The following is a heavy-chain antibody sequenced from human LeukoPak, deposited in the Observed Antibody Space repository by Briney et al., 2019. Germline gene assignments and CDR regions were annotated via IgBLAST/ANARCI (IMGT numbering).Heavy chain of an antibody. CDR3: TKGSAGGRPYYFDN. J-gene: IGHJ4*02. D-gene: IGHD2-15*01. Sequence: GSLRLSCAASGLTFNNYALSWVRQAPGKGLDWILGVDGSGAYTYYSDSVKGRFTISRDDSKNTLYLLMDSLRAEDTAVYFCTKGSAGGRPYYFDNWGQGTLVTVSS. CDR1: GLTFNNYA. V-gene: IGHV3-23*01. CDR2: VDGSGAYT.